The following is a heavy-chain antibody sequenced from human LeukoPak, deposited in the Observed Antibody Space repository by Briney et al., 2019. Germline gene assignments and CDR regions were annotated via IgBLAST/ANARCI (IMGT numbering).Heavy chain of an antibody. J-gene: IGHJ4*02. D-gene: IGHD3-22*01. V-gene: IGHV1-69*05. CDR1: GGTFSSYA. CDR2: IIPIFGTA. Sequence: ASVKVSCKASGGTFSSYATSWVRQAPGQGLEWMGGIIPIFGTANYAQKFQGRVTITTDESTSTAYMELSSLRSEDTAVYYCATLTPGSGYYDSSGYSYFDYWGQGTLVTVSS. CDR3: ATLTPGSGYYDSSGYSYFDY.